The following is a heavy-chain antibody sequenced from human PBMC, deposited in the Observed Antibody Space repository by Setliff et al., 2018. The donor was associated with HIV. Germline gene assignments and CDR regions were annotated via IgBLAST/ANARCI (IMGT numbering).Heavy chain of an antibody. V-gene: IGHV1-18*01. D-gene: IGHD3-10*01. CDR1: GYSFTTSG. J-gene: IGHJ4*02. CDR3: ARVSHTYYYGSGSYSYFDY. Sequence: ASVKVSCKASGYSFTTSGVSWVRQAPGQGLEWMGWISAYNGNTNYAQKLQGRVTMTTDTSTSTAYMELRSLRSDDTAVYYCARVSHTYYYGSGSYSYFDYWGQGILVTVSS. CDR2: ISAYNGNT.